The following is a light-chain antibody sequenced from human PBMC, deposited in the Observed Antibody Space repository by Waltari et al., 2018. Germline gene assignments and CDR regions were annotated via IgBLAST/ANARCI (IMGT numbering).Light chain of an antibody. Sequence: SYVLTQPPSVSVAPGETARITCGGNNIGSKSVHWYRQNPGQAPPLVISYDSDRPSGIPGRFSGSNSGDTATLTSSRVEAGDEADYYCQVWDANNEPGVFGTGTEVTVL. CDR1: NIGSKS. J-gene: IGLJ1*01. CDR2: YDS. CDR3: QVWDANNEPGV. V-gene: IGLV3-21*01.